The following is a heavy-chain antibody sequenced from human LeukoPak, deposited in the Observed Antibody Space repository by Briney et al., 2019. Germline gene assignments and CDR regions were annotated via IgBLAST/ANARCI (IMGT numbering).Heavy chain of an antibody. CDR2: IYYSGST. Sequence: SETLSLTCTVSGGSISSYYWSWIRQPPGKGLEWIGYIYYSGSTNYNPSLKSRVTTSVDTSKNQFSLKLSFVTAADTAVYYCAGLIAAAGFFDYWGQGTLVTVSS. D-gene: IGHD6-13*01. V-gene: IGHV4-59*01. J-gene: IGHJ4*02. CDR3: AGLIAAAGFFDY. CDR1: GGSISSYY.